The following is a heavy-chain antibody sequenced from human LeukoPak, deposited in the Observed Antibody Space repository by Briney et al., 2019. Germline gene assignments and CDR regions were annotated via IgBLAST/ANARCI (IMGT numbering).Heavy chain of an antibody. CDR2: ISGSGGST. Sequence: RGSPRVSRAASGFTFSTFVTTLGRQAPGTWLEWVSAISGSGGSTYYADSVKGRFTISRDNSKNTLYLQMNSLRAVDTAVYYCAKAPSPRGVITYFDYWGQGTLVTVSS. CDR3: AKAPSPRGVITYFDY. CDR1: GFTFSTFV. D-gene: IGHD3-10*01. V-gene: IGHV3-23*01. J-gene: IGHJ4*02.